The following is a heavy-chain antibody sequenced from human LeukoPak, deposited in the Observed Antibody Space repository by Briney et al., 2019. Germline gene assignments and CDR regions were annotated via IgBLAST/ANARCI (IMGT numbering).Heavy chain of an antibody. Sequence: GGSLRLSCVAAGFSFSLYGMHWVRLAPGKGLEWVAFIWAVGNDDFYGDSVKGRFTISRSNSKNMVYLKMNSLRAEDTALYYCVGDPPNSGYAFQVWGHGTVVTVSS. CDR3: VGDPPNSGYAFQV. CDR2: IWAVGNDD. D-gene: IGHD3-22*01. V-gene: IGHV3-33*01. CDR1: GFSFSLYG. J-gene: IGHJ3*01.